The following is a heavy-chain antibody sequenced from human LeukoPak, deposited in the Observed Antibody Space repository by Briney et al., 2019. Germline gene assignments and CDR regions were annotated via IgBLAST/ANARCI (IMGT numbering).Heavy chain of an antibody. CDR3: AKDWLWEGRTRDLNV. Sequence: GGSLRLSCAASGFTFSSYGMHWVRQAPGKGLEWVTFIGYDGSDKYYADSVKGRFTISKDNSKNTLYLQMSSLRPADTAVYYCAKDWLWEGRTRDLNVWGPGTMVTVSS. CDR1: GFTFSSYG. J-gene: IGHJ3*01. D-gene: IGHD1-26*01. V-gene: IGHV3-30*02. CDR2: IGYDGSDK.